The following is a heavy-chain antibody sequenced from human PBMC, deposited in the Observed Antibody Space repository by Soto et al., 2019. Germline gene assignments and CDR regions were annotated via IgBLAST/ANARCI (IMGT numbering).Heavy chain of an antibody. J-gene: IGHJ4*02. V-gene: IGHV4-34*01. CDR2: INHSGST. D-gene: IGHD3-22*01. CDR3: ARGDSSGYYYFDY. Sequence: ETLSLTCAVYGGSFSGYYWSWIRQPPGKGLEWIGEINHSGSTNYNPSLKSRVTISVDTSKNQFSLKLSSVTAADTAVYYCARGDSSGYYYFDYWGQGTLVTSPQ. CDR1: GGSFSGYY.